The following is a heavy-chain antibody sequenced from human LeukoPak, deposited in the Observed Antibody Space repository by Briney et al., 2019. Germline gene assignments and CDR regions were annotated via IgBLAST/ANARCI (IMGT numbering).Heavy chain of an antibody. CDR2: IYYSGST. CDR1: GGSISSSSYY. D-gene: IGHD3-3*01. V-gene: IGHV4-39*07. J-gene: IGHJ4*02. CDR3: ARSGVVILFDY. Sequence: SETLSLTCTVSGGSISSSSYYWGWIRQPPGKGLEWIGSIYYSGSTYYNPSLKSRVTISVDTSKNQFSLKLSSVTAADTAVYYCARSGVVILFDYWGQGTLVTVSS.